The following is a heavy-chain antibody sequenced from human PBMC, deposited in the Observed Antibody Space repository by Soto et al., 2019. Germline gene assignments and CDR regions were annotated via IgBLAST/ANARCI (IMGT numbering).Heavy chain of an antibody. CDR1: GGSFSGYY. J-gene: IGHJ4*02. D-gene: IGHD3-22*01. Sequence: SETLSLTCAVYGGSFSGYYWSWIRQPPGKGLEWIGEINHSGSTNYNPSLKSRVTISVDTSKNQFSLKLSSVTAADTAVYYCARSTAATTPYYYDSSGYYYWGQGTLVTVSS. V-gene: IGHV4-34*01. CDR2: INHSGST. CDR3: ARSTAATTPYYYDSSGYYY.